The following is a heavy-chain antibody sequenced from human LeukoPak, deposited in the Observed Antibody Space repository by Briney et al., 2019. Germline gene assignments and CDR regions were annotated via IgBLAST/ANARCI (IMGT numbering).Heavy chain of an antibody. CDR2: IYHSGST. D-gene: IGHD3-10*01. J-gene: IGHJ4*02. CDR1: GDSIHSTGYY. V-gene: IGHV4-30-2*01. CDR3: ARAPVLLWFGELLSGGGQAAYFDY. Sequence: TLSLTCSVSGDSIHSTGYYWSWIRQPPGKGLEWIGYIYHSGSTQNNPSLRGRVTISIDKSKNQFSLKLSSVTAADTAVYYCARAPVLLWFGELLSGGGQAAYFDYWGQGTLVTVSS.